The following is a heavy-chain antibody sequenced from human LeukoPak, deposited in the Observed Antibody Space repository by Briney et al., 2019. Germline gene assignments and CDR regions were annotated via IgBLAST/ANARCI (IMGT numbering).Heavy chain of an antibody. CDR2: ISGSGGGT. V-gene: IGHV3-23*01. Sequence: GGSLRLTCAAYGFTFSSYSMNWVRQAPGKGLDWISGISGSGGGTYYGDSVKGRFTISRDNSKNTLYLQMNSLRAEDTAVYYCAKGNWDGYNRAFDIWGLGTMVTVSS. J-gene: IGHJ3*02. CDR1: GFTFSSYS. CDR3: AKGNWDGYNRAFDI. D-gene: IGHD5-24*01.